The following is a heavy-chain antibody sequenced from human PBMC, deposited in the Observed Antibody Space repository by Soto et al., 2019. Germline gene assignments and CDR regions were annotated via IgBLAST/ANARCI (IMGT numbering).Heavy chain of an antibody. Sequence: SLRLSCAASGFTFSSYAMHWVRQAPGKGLEWVAVISYDGSNKYYADSVKGRFTISRDNSKNTLYLQMNSLRAEDTAVYYCATENNPGYYFDYWGQGTLVTVSS. D-gene: IGHD1-1*01. CDR3: ATENNPGYYFDY. CDR1: GFTFSSYA. CDR2: ISYDGSNK. J-gene: IGHJ4*02. V-gene: IGHV3-30-3*01.